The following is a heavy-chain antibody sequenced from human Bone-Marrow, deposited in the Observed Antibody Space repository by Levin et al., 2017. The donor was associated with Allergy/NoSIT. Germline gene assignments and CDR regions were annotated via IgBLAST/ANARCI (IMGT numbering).Heavy chain of an antibody. V-gene: IGHV3-66*01. J-gene: IGHJ4*02. CDR2: IYSGGST. CDR3: ARGRSGGNSDVDY. CDR1: GFTVTNHY. D-gene: IGHD4-23*01. Sequence: PGESLKISCVASGFTVTNHYMIWVRQAPGKGLEWVSIIYSGGSTSHADSVKGRFTASRDTSKNTLYLQMNSLRAEDTGVYYCARGRSGGNSDVDYWGQGTLVTVSS.